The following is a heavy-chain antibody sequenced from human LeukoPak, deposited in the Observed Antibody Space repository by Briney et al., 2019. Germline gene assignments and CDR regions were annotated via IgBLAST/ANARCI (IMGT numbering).Heavy chain of an antibody. CDR1: GDSISSSSFF. CDR3: ARGLEVRARVGYHYYMDV. J-gene: IGHJ6*03. V-gene: IGHV4-39*07. CDR2: VYSENT. Sequence: SETLSLTCTVSGDSISSSSFFWGWIRQPPGKGLEWIGAVYSENTYYNPSLKSRVSISVDTSKNQFSLTMSSVTAADTAVYFCARGLEVRARVGYHYYMDVWGKGTTVTVSS. D-gene: IGHD1-26*01.